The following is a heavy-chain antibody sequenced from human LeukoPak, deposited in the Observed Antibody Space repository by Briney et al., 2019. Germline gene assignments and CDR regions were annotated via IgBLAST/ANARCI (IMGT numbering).Heavy chain of an antibody. J-gene: IGHJ5*02. CDR2: IYYSGST. D-gene: IGHD2-2*01. CDR3: ARDRKEPAGPSSGWFDP. V-gene: IGHV4-31*03. CDR1: GGSISSGGYY. Sequence: NTSETLSLTCTVSGGSISSGGYYWSWIRQHPGKGLEWIRYIYYSGSTYYNPSLKSRVTISVDTSKNQFSLKLSSVTAADTAVYYCARDRKEPAGPSSGWFDPWGQGTLVTVSS.